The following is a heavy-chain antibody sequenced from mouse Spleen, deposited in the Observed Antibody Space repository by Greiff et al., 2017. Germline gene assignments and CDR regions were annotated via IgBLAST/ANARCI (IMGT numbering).Heavy chain of an antibody. J-gene: IGHJ4*01. CDR1: GYSFTDYN. CDR3: ARAGDGSSYRAMDY. Sequence: VQLKESGPELVKPGASVKISCKASGYSFTDYNMNWVKQSNGKSLEWIGVINPNYGTTSYNQKFKGKATLTVDQSSSTAYMQLNSLTSEDSAVYYCARAGDGSSYRAMDYWGQGTSVTVSS. V-gene: IGHV1-39*01. CDR2: INPNYGTT. D-gene: IGHD1-1*01.